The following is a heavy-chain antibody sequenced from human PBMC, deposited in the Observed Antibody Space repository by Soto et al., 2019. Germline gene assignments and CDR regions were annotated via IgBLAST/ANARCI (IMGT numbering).Heavy chain of an antibody. CDR2: IYYSGST. CDR3: ASLPRGGVDYYYGMDV. J-gene: IGHJ6*02. V-gene: IGHV4-39*01. CDR1: GGSISSSSYY. Sequence: KSSETLSLTCTVSGGSISSSSYYWGWIRQPPGKGLEWIGSIYYSGSTYYNPSLKSRVTISVDTSKNQFSLKLSSVTAADTAVYYCASLPRGGVDYYYGMDVWGQGTTVTVSS. D-gene: IGHD2-8*02.